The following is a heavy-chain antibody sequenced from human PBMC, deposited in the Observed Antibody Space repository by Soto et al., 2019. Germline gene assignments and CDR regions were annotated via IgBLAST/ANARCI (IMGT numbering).Heavy chain of an antibody. CDR1: GFTFSSYA. CDR3: ARGLAIEYSSSSGPVYGMDV. CDR2: ISYDGSNK. Sequence: QVQLVESGGGVVQPGRSLRLSCAASGFTFSSYAMHWVRQAPGKGLEWVAVISYDGSNKYYADSVKGRFTISRDNSKNTLYLQMNSLRAEDTAVYYCARGLAIEYSSSSGPVYGMDVWGQGTTVTVSS. J-gene: IGHJ6*02. D-gene: IGHD6-6*01. V-gene: IGHV3-30-3*01.